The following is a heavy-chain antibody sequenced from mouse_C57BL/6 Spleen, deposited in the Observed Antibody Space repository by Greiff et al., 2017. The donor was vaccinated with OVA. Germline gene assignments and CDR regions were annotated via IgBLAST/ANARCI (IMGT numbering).Heavy chain of an antibody. CDR2: INPSTGGT. J-gene: IGHJ3*01. D-gene: IGHD4-1*01. CDR1: GYSFTGYY. V-gene: IGHV1-42*01. CDR3: ANWDWFAY. Sequence: EVQLQQSGPELVKPGASVKISCKASGYSFTGYYMNWVKQSPEKSLEWIGEINPSTGGTTYNQKFKAKATLTVDKSSSTAYMQLKSLTSEDSAVYYCANWDWFAYWGQGTLVTVSA.